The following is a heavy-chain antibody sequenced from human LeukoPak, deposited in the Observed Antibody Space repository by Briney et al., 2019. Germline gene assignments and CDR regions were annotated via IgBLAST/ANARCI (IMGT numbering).Heavy chain of an antibody. J-gene: IGHJ6*02. V-gene: IGHV4-59*01. CDR3: AREVRYYDILTGYYYYYGMDV. CDR2: IYYSGST. D-gene: IGHD3-9*01. CDR1: GGSISSYY. Sequence: PSETLSLTCTVSGGSISSYYWGWIRQPPGKGLEWIGYIYYSGSTNYNPSLKSRVTISVDTSKNQFSLKLSSVTAADTAVYYCAREVRYYDILTGYYYYYGMDVWGQGTTVTVSS.